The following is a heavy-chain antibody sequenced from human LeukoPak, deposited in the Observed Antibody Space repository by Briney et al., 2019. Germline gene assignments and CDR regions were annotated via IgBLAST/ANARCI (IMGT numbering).Heavy chain of an antibody. J-gene: IGHJ4*02. V-gene: IGHV1-69*05. D-gene: IGHD1-26*01. Sequence: GSSVTVSCTPSGGTFSSYAISWVRQAPGQGLEWMGGIIPIFGTANYAQKFQGRVTITRDTSASTAYMELNSLRSEDTAVFYCARSGYSGSSQFDYWGQGTLVTVS. CDR1: GGTFSSYA. CDR3: ARSGYSGSSQFDY. CDR2: IIPIFGTA.